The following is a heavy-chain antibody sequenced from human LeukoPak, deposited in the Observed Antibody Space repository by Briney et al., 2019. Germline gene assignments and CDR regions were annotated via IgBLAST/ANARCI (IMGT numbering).Heavy chain of an antibody. J-gene: IGHJ5*02. Sequence: GGSLRLSCAASGFTFSSYWMHWVRQAPGKGLVWVSRINSDGRSTSYADSVKGRFTISRDNAKNTLYLQMNSLRAEDTAVYYCARDIGATNWFDPWGQGALVTVSS. CDR1: GFTFSSYW. CDR3: ARDIGATNWFDP. D-gene: IGHD1-26*01. V-gene: IGHV3-74*01. CDR2: INSDGRST.